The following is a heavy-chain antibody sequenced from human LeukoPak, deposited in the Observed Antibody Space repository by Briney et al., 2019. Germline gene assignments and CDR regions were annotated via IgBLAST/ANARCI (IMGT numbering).Heavy chain of an antibody. CDR3: ARGYASGTYYSDY. CDR2: ISGSGGNT. J-gene: IGHJ4*02. V-gene: IGHV3-23*01. CDR1: GFTFSDYA. D-gene: IGHD3-10*01. Sequence: GGSLRLSCAASGFTFSDYAMSWVRQAPGKGLEWVSAISGSGGNTYYADSVRGRFTISRDKSMNTLFLQMNSLRAEDTAVYYCARGYASGTYYSDYWGQGTLVTVSS.